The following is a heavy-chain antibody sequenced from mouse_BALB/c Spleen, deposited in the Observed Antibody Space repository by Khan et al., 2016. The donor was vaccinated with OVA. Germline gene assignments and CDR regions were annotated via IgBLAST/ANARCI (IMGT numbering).Heavy chain of an antibody. CDR1: GYSITSDYA. V-gene: IGHV3-2*02. J-gene: IGHJ2*01. CDR3: ARSVTITTVVATDFDY. CDR2: ISFSGRT. D-gene: IGHD1-1*01. Sequence: EVQLQESGPGLVKPSQSLSLTCTVTGYSITSDYAWNWIRQSPGNKLEWMGYISFSGRTCYNQSLKSRITITRDTSKNQSYLQLNSVTTEDTATYYCARSVTITTVVATDFDYWGQGTTLTVSS.